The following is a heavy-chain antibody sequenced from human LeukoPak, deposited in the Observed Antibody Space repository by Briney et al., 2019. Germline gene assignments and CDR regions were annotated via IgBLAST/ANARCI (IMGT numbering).Heavy chain of an antibody. Sequence: GGSLRLSCTGSGFTFGDYAMSWVGRAPGKGLEGVGFFRRKAYGGTTEYAASVKGRFTISRDDSKSIAYLQMNSLKTEDTAVYYCTRSTPYYYDSSGYYQNFVYWGQGTLVTVSS. CDR3: TRSTPYYYDSSGYYQNFVY. CDR1: GFTFGDYA. J-gene: IGHJ4*02. CDR2: FRRKAYGGTT. V-gene: IGHV3-49*04. D-gene: IGHD3-22*01.